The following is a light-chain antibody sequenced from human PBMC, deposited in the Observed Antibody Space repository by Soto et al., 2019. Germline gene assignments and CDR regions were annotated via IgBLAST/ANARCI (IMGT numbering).Light chain of an antibody. CDR2: GAS. J-gene: IGKJ4*01. Sequence: IVLTQSPGTLSLSQGERATLACRASPSVSSTYVDWYQQKPGQAPSLLIYGASRRATGIPDRFSGSGSGTDFTLTISRLEPEEFAVYYCQQYERSPTTVGGGTKVE. V-gene: IGKV3-20*01. CDR3: QQYERSPTT. CDR1: PSVSSTY.